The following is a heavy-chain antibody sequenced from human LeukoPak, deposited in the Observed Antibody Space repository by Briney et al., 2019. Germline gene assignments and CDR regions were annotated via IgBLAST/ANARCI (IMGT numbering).Heavy chain of an antibody. CDR1: GFTFSSYA. V-gene: IGHV3-30-3*01. CDR2: ISYEGSNK. J-gene: IGHJ5*02. D-gene: IGHD3-9*01. Sequence: AGRSLRLSCAAAGFTFSSYAMHWVRQAPSKGLEWVAVISYEGSNKYYADSVKGRFTISRDNYKNTLYLQMNSLRAEDTAVYYCARDRYPVGGLRYFDWPAPCDPWGEGTLVTVSS. CDR3: ARDRYPVGGLRYFDWPAPCDP.